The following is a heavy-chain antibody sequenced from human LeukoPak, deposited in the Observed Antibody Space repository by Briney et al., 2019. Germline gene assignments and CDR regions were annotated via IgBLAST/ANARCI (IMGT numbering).Heavy chain of an antibody. CDR2: ISWNSGSI. CDR1: GFTFDDYA. D-gene: IGHD3-3*01. V-gene: IGHV3-9*01. J-gene: IGHJ4*02. CDR3: TASFWSASKEGAY. Sequence: GRSLRLSCAASGFTFDDYAMLWVRQAPGKGLEWVSGISWNSGSIGYADSVKGRFTISRDTSENKVYLQMDSLRPDDTAVYYCTASFWSASKEGAYWGQGTLVTVSS.